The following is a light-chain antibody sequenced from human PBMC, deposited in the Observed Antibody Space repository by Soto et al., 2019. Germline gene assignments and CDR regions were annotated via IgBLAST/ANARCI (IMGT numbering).Light chain of an antibody. CDR3: QHYNSYSEA. Sequence: DIHMTQSPSSLSTSVSDTATITCRASQTISSWLAWYQQKPGKAPKLLIYKASTLKSGVPSRFSGSGSGTEFTLTISSLQPDDFATYYCQHYNSYSEAFGQGTKVDIK. V-gene: IGKV1-5*03. CDR1: QTISSW. CDR2: KAS. J-gene: IGKJ1*01.